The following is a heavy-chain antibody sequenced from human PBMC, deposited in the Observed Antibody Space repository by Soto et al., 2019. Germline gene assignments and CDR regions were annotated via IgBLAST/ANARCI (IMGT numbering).Heavy chain of an antibody. CDR2: ISATGGST. V-gene: IGHV3-23*01. Sequence: GFTFSSYAMSWVRQAPGKGLEWVSAISATGGSTIYADSVRGRFTISRDNSKNTLYLQMSSLRAEDTAVYHCAKFSIQLYFDYFDYWGQGALVTVSS. D-gene: IGHD5-18*01. CDR3: AKFSIQLYFDYFDY. CDR1: GFTFSSYA. J-gene: IGHJ4*02.